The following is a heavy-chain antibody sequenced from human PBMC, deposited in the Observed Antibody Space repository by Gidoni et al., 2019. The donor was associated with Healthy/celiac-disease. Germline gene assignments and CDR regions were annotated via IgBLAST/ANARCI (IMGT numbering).Heavy chain of an antibody. Sequence: EVQLLESGGGLVQPGGSLRLSCAASGFTFSSYAMSWVRQAPGQGLEWVSAISGSGGSTYYADSVKGRFTISRDNSKNTLYLQMNSLRAEDTAVYYCAKPRSMTTVTAEYFQHWGQGTLVTVSS. CDR3: AKPRSMTTVTAEYFQH. D-gene: IGHD4-17*01. J-gene: IGHJ1*01. V-gene: IGHV3-23*01. CDR1: GFTFSSYA. CDR2: ISGSGGST.